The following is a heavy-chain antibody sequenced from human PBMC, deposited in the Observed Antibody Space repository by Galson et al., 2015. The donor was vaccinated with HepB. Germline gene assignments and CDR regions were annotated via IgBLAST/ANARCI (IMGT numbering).Heavy chain of an antibody. CDR3: AREGGSWGPGNYFDY. Sequence: SVKVSCKASGGTFSSYTISWVRQAPGQGLEWMGRIIPILGIANYAQKFQGRVTITADKSTSTAYMELSSLRSEDTAVYYCAREGGSWGPGNYFDYWGQGTLVTVSS. J-gene: IGHJ4*02. CDR2: IIPILGIA. CDR1: GGTFSSYT. V-gene: IGHV1-69*04. D-gene: IGHD1-26*01.